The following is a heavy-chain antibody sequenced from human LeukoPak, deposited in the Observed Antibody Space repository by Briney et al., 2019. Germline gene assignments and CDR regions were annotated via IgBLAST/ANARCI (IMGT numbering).Heavy chain of an antibody. V-gene: IGHV4-31*03. CDR3: ARHVLQLAIQH. Sequence: SETLSLTCTVSGGSISSGGYYWSWIRQHPGKGLEWIGYIYYSGSTYYNPSLKSRVTISVDTSKNQFSLKLSSVTAADTAVYYCARHVLQLAIQHWGQGTLVTVSS. CDR2: IYYSGST. J-gene: IGHJ1*01. CDR1: GGSISSGGYY. D-gene: IGHD5-18*01.